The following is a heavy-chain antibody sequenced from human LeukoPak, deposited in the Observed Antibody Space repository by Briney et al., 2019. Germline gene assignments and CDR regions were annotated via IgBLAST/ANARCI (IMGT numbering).Heavy chain of an antibody. J-gene: IGHJ4*02. CDR3: ASSGIVGATLPHY. CDR1: GFTFSSYS. Sequence: GGSLRLSRAASGFTFSSYSMNWVRQAPGKGLEWVSSISSSSSYIYYADSVRGRFTISRDNAKNSLYLQMNSLRAEDTAVYYCASSGIVGATLPHYWGQGTLVTVSS. V-gene: IGHV3-21*01. D-gene: IGHD1-26*01. CDR2: ISSSSSYI.